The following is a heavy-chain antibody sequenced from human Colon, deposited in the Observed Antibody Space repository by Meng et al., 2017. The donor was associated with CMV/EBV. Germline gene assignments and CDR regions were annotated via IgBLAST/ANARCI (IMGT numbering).Heavy chain of an antibody. CDR2: IYYTGSA. D-gene: IGHD2-15*01. CDR1: GFTFSSYL. Sequence: ESLKISCAASGFTFSSYLMSWVRQPPGKGLEWIAYIYYTGSANYNPSLKSRVTISVDTSKNQFSLKLTSVIAADTAVYYCARDHSLYGMDVWGQGTTVTVSS. V-gene: IGHV4-59*01. CDR3: ARDHSLYGMDV. J-gene: IGHJ6*02.